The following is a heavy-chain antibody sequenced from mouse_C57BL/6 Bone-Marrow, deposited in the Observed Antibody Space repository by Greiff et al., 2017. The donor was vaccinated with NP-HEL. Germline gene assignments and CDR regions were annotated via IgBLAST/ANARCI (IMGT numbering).Heavy chain of an antibody. V-gene: IGHV1-47*01. CDR2: FHPYNDDT. Sequence: VQLQESGAELVKPGASVKMSCTASGYTFTTYPIEWMKQNHGKSLEWIGNFHPYNDDTKYTEKFKGKATLTVETSSSTVYLELSRLTSDDAAVFYCARGYYGSSYPFQYGRKGTTLTVST. CDR3: ARGYYGSSYPFQY. D-gene: IGHD1-1*01. J-gene: IGHJ2*01. CDR1: GYTFTTYP.